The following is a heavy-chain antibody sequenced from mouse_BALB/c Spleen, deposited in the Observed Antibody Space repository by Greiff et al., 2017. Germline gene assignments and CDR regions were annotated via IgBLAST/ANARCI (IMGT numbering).Heavy chain of an antibody. CDR1: GYTFTSYW. J-gene: IGHJ3*01. CDR3: TRGYDGYLAWFAY. V-gene: IGHV1-69*02. CDR2: IYPSDSYT. D-gene: IGHD2-3*01. Sequence: QVQLQQSGAELVRPGASVKLSCKASGYTFTSYWINWVKQRPGQGLEWIGNIYPSDSYTNYNQKFKDKATLTVDKSSSTAYMQLSSPTSEDSAVYYCTRGYDGYLAWFAYWGQGTLVTVSA.